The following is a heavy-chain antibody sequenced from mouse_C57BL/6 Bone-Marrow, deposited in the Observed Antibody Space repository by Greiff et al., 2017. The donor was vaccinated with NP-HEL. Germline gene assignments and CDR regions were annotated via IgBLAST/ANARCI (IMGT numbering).Heavy chain of an antibody. Sequence: EVNVVESGGGLVKPGGSLKLSCAASGFTFSSYAMSWVRQTPEKRLEWVATISDGGSYTYYPDNVKGRFTISRDNAKNNLYLQMSHLKSEDTAMYYCAMVTRGFAYWGQGTLVTVSA. V-gene: IGHV5-4*03. J-gene: IGHJ3*01. CDR2: ISDGGSYT. CDR1: GFTFSSYA. D-gene: IGHD2-2*01. CDR3: AMVTRGFAY.